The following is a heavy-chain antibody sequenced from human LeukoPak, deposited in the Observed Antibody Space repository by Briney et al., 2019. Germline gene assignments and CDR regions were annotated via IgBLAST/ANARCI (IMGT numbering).Heavy chain of an antibody. Sequence: GGSLRLSCAASGFAVSRTYMSWVRQTPGKGLEWLSIIYDGDNTYYADSVKGRFTISRDSSQNTLFLQMNSLRVDDTAVYYCAKETSITGAGDFWGQGALVTVSS. V-gene: IGHV3-53*01. CDR2: IYDGDNT. J-gene: IGHJ4*02. D-gene: IGHD1-20*01. CDR3: AKETSITGAGDF. CDR1: GFAVSRTY.